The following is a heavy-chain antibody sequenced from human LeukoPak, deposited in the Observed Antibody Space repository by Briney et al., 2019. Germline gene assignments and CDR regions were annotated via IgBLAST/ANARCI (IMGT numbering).Heavy chain of an antibody. CDR1: GGSISSGDYY. CDR2: IYYSGST. Sequence: PSETLSLTCTVSGGSISSGDYYWSWIRQPPGKGLEWIGYIYYSGSTYYNPSLKSRVTISVDTSKNQFSLKLSSVTAADTAVYYCARGGHLDDFWSGYYFYWGQGTVVTVSS. D-gene: IGHD3-3*01. J-gene: IGHJ4*02. V-gene: IGHV4-30-4*08. CDR3: ARGGHLDDFWSGYYFY.